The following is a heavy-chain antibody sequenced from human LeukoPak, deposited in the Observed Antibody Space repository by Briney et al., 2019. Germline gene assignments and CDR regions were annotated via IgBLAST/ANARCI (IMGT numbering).Heavy chain of an antibody. V-gene: IGHV3-23*01. J-gene: IGHJ4*02. CDR2: ISGSGGST. CDR3: ARDPTINSYGGSASFDY. CDR1: GFTFSSYA. D-gene: IGHD4-23*01. Sequence: GGSLRLSCTASGFTFSSYAMSWVRQAPGKGLEWVSAISGSGGSTYYADSVKGRFTISRDNSKNTLYLQMNSLRAEDTAVYYCARDPTINSYGGSASFDYWGQGTLVTVSS.